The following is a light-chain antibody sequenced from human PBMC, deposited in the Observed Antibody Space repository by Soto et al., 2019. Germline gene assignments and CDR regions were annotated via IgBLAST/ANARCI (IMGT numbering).Light chain of an antibody. CDR1: QSVSSY. J-gene: IGKJ4*01. CDR2: DAS. V-gene: IGKV3-11*01. Sequence: EMVLTQSPATLSLSPGERATLSCRASQSVSSYLAWYQQKPGQAPRLLIYDASNRATGIPARFSGSGSGTDFTLTISSLEPEDFAVYYCQQRSNWPPRFGGGTKVDIK. CDR3: QQRSNWPPR.